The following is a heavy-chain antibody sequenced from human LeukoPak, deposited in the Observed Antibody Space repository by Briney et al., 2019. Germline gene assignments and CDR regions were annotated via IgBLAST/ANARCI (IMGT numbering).Heavy chain of an antibody. Sequence: SETLSLTCTVPGGSISSGGYYWSWIRQHPGKGLEWIGYIYYSGSTYYNPSLKSRVTISVDTSKNQFSLKLSSVTAADTAVYYCARDSPIAAAGYGMDVWGQGTTVTVSS. CDR3: ARDSPIAAAGYGMDV. D-gene: IGHD6-13*01. V-gene: IGHV4-31*03. CDR2: IYYSGST. CDR1: GGSISSGGYY. J-gene: IGHJ6*02.